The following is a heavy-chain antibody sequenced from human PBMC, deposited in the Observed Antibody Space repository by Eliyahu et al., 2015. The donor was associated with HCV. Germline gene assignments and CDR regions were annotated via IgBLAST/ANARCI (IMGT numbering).Heavy chain of an antibody. V-gene: IGHV4-4*07. Sequence: QVQLQESGPGLVKPSETLSLXCTXSGGSXNXYYWSWXRQPAGKGXEWIGGIYSSGSTNYNPSLKSRVTMSVDTSKNQFSLKLSSVTAADTAVHYCARDRTGFWELRGYFDYWGQGTLVTVSS. J-gene: IGHJ4*02. CDR1: GGSXNXYY. D-gene: IGHD1-26*01. CDR2: IYSSGST. CDR3: ARDRTGFWELRGYFDY.